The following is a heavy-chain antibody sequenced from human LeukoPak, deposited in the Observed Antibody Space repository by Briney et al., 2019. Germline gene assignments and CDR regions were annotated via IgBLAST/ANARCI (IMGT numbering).Heavy chain of an antibody. CDR2: IKQDGTEK. Sequence: GGSLRLSCAASGFTFSDYYMSWVRQAPGKGLEWVANIKQDGTEKYYVDSVKGRLTISRDNAKNTLYLQMNSLRAEDTAVHYCARDRPDSSGYYYYYYYMDVWGKGTTVTVSS. J-gene: IGHJ6*03. D-gene: IGHD3-22*01. CDR1: GFTFSDYY. CDR3: ARDRPDSSGYYYYYYYMDV. V-gene: IGHV3-7*01.